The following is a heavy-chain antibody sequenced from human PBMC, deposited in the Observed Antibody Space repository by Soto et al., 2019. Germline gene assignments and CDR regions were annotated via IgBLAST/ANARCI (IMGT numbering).Heavy chain of an antibody. Sequence: QITLKESGPTLVKPTQTLTLTCTFSGFSLTTSGVGVGWIRQSPGKALEWLALIYWNDDQWYSPSLKSRLTITKDTSKNQVVLKVTNMDPVDTATYFCARSRRITMIGVVSWFDPWGQGTLVTVSS. CDR1: GFSLTTSGVG. CDR2: IYWNDDQ. CDR3: ARSRRITMIGVVSWFDP. J-gene: IGHJ5*02. D-gene: IGHD3-3*01. V-gene: IGHV2-5*01.